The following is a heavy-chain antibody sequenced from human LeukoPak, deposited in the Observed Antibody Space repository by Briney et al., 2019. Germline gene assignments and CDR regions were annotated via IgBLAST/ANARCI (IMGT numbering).Heavy chain of an antibody. CDR2: ISGSGGST. CDR1: GFTFSSYA. CDR3: ARVSGYLEGNDY. Sequence: GGSLRLSCAASGFTFSSYAMSWVRQAPGKGLEWVSAISGSGGSTYYADSVKGRFTISRDNAKNSLYLQMNSLRAEDTAVYYCARVSGYLEGNDYWGQGTLVTVSS. J-gene: IGHJ4*02. V-gene: IGHV3-23*01. D-gene: IGHD5-12*01.